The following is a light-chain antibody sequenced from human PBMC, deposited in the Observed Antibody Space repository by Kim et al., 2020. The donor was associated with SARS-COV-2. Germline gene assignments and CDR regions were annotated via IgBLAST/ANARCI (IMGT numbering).Light chain of an antibody. CDR1: QSLLHRNGYNY. Sequence: DIVMTQSPSLPVTPGEPASISCRSSQSLLHRNGYNYLDWYLQKPGQSPQLLIYLGSNRASGVPDRFSGSGSGTDFTLKISRVEAEDVGVYYCMQALQTRTFGQGTKVDIK. CDR2: LGS. CDR3: MQALQTRT. V-gene: IGKV2-28*01. J-gene: IGKJ1*01.